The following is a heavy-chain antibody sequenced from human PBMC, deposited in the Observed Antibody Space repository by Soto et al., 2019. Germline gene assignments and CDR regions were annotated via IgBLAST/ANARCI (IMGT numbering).Heavy chain of an antibody. CDR3: ARAPYDSSGL. D-gene: IGHD3-22*01. Sequence: EVQLVESGGGLVQPEGSLRLSCAASGFTFSSYWMHWVRQAPGKGLVWVSRIKSDGSSTSYADSVKGRFTISRDNAKNTLDLQMNSLRGEDTAVYYCARAPYDSSGLWGQGNLVTVSS. CDR2: IKSDGSST. J-gene: IGHJ4*02. CDR1: GFTFSSYW. V-gene: IGHV3-74*01.